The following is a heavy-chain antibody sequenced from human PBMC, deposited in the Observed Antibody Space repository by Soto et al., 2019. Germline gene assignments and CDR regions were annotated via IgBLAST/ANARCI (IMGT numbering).Heavy chain of an antibody. CDR3: ARGSWDSSGYYYLDY. J-gene: IGHJ4*02. D-gene: IGHD3-22*01. CDR2: IYYSGNT. V-gene: IGHV4-31*03. Sequence: SETLSLTCTVSGGSINSGGYYWSWIRQHPGKGLEWVGYIYYSGNTYYNPSLKSRVTISVDTSKNQFSLKLSSVTAADTAVYYCARGSWDSSGYYYLDYWGQGTLVTVSS. CDR1: GGSINSGGYY.